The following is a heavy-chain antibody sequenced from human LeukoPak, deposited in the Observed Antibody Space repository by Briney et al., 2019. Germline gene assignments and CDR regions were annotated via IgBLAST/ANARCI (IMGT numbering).Heavy chain of an antibody. Sequence: SETLSLTCAVYGGSFSGYYWSWIRQPPGKGLEWIGEINHSGSTNYNPPLKSRVTISVDTSKNQFSLKLSSVTAADTAVYYCATLGLRFRAFDIWGQGTMVTVSS. CDR3: ATLGLRFRAFDI. CDR1: GGSFSGYY. J-gene: IGHJ3*02. V-gene: IGHV4-34*01. D-gene: IGHD5-12*01. CDR2: INHSGST.